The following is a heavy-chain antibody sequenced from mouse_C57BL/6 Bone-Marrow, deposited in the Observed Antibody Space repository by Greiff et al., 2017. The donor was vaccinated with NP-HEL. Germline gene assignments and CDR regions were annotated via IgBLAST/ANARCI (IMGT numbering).Heavy chain of an antibody. V-gene: IGHV1-81*01. CDR3: ARYYYGSSHAMDY. CDR1: GYTFTSYG. J-gene: IGHJ4*01. D-gene: IGHD1-1*01. CDR2: IYPRSGNT. Sequence: VQLQQSGAELARPGASVKLSCKASGYTFTSYGISWVKQSTGQGLEWIGEIYPRSGNTYYNEKFKGKATLTADKSSSTAYMELRSLTSEDSAVYFCARYYYGSSHAMDYWGQGTSVTVSS.